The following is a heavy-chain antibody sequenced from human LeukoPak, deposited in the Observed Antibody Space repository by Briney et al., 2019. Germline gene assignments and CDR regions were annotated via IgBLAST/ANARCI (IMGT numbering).Heavy chain of an antibody. Sequence: TGGSLRLTCAASGFTVSSNYMSWVRQAPGKGLEWVSVIYSGGSTYSADSVKGRFTISRDNSKNTLYLQMNSLRAEDTAVYYCARGDSGLNFDYWGQGTLVTVSS. J-gene: IGHJ4*02. CDR2: IYSGGST. V-gene: IGHV3-53*01. CDR1: GFTVSSNY. CDR3: ARGDSGLNFDY. D-gene: IGHD5-12*01.